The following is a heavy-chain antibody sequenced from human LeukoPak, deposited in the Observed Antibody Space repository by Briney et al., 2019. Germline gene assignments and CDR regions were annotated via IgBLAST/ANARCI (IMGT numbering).Heavy chain of an antibody. CDR2: IIPIFGTA. CDR1: GGTFSSYA. D-gene: IGHD5-18*01. Sequence: GAPVKVSCKASGGTFSSYAISWVRQAPGQGLEWMGGIIPIFGTANYAQKFQGRVTITADKSTSTAYMELSSLRSEDTAVYYCARGGRGYSYGMIDYWGQGTLVTVSS. V-gene: IGHV1-69*06. J-gene: IGHJ4*02. CDR3: ARGGRGYSYGMIDY.